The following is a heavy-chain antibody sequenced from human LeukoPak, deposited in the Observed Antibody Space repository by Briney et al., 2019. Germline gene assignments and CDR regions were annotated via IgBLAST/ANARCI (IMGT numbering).Heavy chain of an antibody. V-gene: IGHV1-46*01. J-gene: IGHJ3*02. D-gene: IGHD3-10*01. CDR1: GYTFTSYY. CDR2: INPSGGST. CDR3: ARERSMVRGVLGAFDI. Sequence: ASVKVSCKASGYTFTSYYMHWVRQAPGQGLEWMGIINPSGGSTSYAQKFQGRVTMTRDTSTSTVYMELSSLRSEDTAVYYCARERSMVRGVLGAFDIWGQGTMVTVSS.